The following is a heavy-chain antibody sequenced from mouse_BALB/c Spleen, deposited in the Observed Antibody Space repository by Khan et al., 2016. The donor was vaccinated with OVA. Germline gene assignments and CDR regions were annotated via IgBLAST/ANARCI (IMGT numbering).Heavy chain of an antibody. V-gene: IGHV3-2*02. CDR1: GYSITSNYA. CDR3: ARGNYYGYALDY. CDR2: ISCSGSP. J-gene: IGHJ4*01. D-gene: IGHD1-1*01. Sequence: EVQLQESGPGLVKPSQSLSLTCTVNGYSITSNYAWNWLRQFPGNKLEWMVYISCSGSPHYNPSLTSRLSIPRHTSKNQFFLLLHSVTTEDSATYYCARGNYYGYALDYWGQGTSVTVSS.